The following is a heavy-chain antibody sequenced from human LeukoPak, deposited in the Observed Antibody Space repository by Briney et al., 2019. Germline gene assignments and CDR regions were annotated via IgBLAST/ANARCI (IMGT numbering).Heavy chain of an antibody. V-gene: IGHV4-34*01. Sequence: PSETLSLTCAVYGGSFSGYYWSWIRQPPGEGLEWIGEINHSGSTNYNPSLKSRVTISVDTSKNQFSLKLSSVTAADTVVYYCARGRGYCSSTSCYNYYYYMDVWGKGTTVTVSS. CDR2: INHSGST. CDR1: GGSFSGYY. CDR3: ARGRGYCSSTSCYNYYYYMDV. D-gene: IGHD2-2*02. J-gene: IGHJ6*03.